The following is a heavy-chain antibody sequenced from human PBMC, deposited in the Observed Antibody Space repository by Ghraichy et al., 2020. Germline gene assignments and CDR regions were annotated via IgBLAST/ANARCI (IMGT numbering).Heavy chain of an antibody. V-gene: IGHV4-34*01. CDR2: VNENGGT. CDR3: ARGPTARAAAGTFDS. CDR1: GGSFSGSD. J-gene: IGHJ4*02. Sequence: SETLSLTCAVHGGSFSGSDWSWIRQSPGRGLEWIGEVNENGGTNFNPSLEGRATISVDTSSIQFSLNLESVTAADTAIYYCARGPTARAAAGTFDSWGQGILVTDSS. D-gene: IGHD6-13*01.